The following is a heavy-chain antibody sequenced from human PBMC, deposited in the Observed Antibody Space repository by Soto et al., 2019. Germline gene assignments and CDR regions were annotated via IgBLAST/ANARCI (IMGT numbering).Heavy chain of an antibody. D-gene: IGHD6-19*01. V-gene: IGHV1-69*02. CDR1: GGSRYT. CDR2: IIPILDVP. J-gene: IGHJ4*02. Sequence: ASVKVSCKASGGSRYTISWVRQAPGQGLEWMGRIIPILDVPNYAQKFQGRVTISADKSRSTTYMEMSSLRSDDTAVYYCASSSGWDRFDYWGQGTLVTAPQ. CDR3: ASSSGWDRFDY.